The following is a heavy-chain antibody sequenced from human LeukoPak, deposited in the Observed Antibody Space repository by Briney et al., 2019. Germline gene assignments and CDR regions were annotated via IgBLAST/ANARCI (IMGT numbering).Heavy chain of an antibody. D-gene: IGHD6-13*01. Sequence: GGSLRLSCVVSGFTFSSSWMSWVRQAPGKGLEWVANIKQDGSEKYYVDSVKGRFTISRDNAKSSLYLQMNSLRAEDTAVYSCAREGDTSSWFDYWGQGTLVTVSS. J-gene: IGHJ5*01. CDR3: AREGDTSSWFDY. CDR1: GFTFSSSW. V-gene: IGHV3-7*01. CDR2: IKQDGSEK.